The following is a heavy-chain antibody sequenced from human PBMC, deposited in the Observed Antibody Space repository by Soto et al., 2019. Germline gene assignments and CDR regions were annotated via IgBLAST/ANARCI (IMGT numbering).Heavy chain of an antibody. Sequence: PSETLSLTCNVSNSPISDFYWSWFRQPPGQGLEWVDYIYYTGTTTYNPSLRSRVDISIDASKSQFSLDLRSVTAADTAVYYCARLGGYYQAFDSWGHGALVTVSS. CDR2: IYYTGTT. CDR1: NSPISDFY. V-gene: IGHV4-59*08. CDR3: ARLGGYYQAFDS. J-gene: IGHJ4*01. D-gene: IGHD3-22*01.